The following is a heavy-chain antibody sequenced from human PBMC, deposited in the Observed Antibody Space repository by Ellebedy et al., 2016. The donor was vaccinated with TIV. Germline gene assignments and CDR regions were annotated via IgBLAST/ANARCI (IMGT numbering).Heavy chain of an antibody. CDR2: ISAYNGNT. V-gene: IGHV1-18*01. Sequence: AASVKVSCKASGYTFTSYGISWVRQAPGQGLEWMGWISAYNGNTNYAQKLQGRVTITRNTSISTAYMELSSLRSEDTAVYYCASTYDSLTGDDAFDIWGQGTMVTVSS. CDR1: GYTFTSYG. J-gene: IGHJ3*02. D-gene: IGHD3-9*01. CDR3: ASTYDSLTGDDAFDI.